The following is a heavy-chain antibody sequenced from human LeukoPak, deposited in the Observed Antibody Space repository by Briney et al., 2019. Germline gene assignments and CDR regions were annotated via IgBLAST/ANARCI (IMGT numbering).Heavy chain of an antibody. CDR2: ISYDGSNK. J-gene: IGHJ6*02. V-gene: IGHV3-30*18. CDR1: GFTFSSYG. CDR3: AKDQGDPYSGSYPYYYYGMDV. Sequence: GGSLRLSCAASGFTFSSYGKHWVRQAPGKGLEWVAVISYDGSNKYYADSVKGRFTISRDNSKNTLYLQMNSLRAEDTAVYYCAKDQGDPYSGSYPYYYYGMDVWGQGTTVTVSS. D-gene: IGHD1-26*01.